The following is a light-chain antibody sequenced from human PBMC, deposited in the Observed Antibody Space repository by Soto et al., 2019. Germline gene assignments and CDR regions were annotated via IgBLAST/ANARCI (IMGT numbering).Light chain of an antibody. V-gene: IGKV3-15*01. CDR2: GAS. CDR3: HQYNNWPRT. Sequence: EIGMTQSPATLSVSPGERVTLSCRASQSVSTNLVWYQHKPGQAPRLLVYGASTRATGIPARFSGSGSGTEFTLTISSLQSEDFAVYYCHQYNNWPRTFGQGTKVEIK. J-gene: IGKJ1*01. CDR1: QSVSTN.